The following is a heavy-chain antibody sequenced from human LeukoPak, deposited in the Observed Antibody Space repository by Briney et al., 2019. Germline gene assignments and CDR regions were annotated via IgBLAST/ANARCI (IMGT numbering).Heavy chain of an antibody. CDR1: GGSISSSSYY. Sequence: SETLSVTCTVSGGSISSSSYYRGWIRQPPGKGLEWIGSIYYSGSTYYNPSLKSRVTISVDTSKNQFSLKLSSVTAADTAVYYCARDFDYWGQGALVTVSS. J-gene: IGHJ4*02. CDR2: IYYSGST. CDR3: ARDFDY. V-gene: IGHV4-39*01.